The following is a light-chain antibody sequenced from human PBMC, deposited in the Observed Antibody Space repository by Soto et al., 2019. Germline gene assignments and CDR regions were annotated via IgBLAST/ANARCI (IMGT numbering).Light chain of an antibody. V-gene: IGLV2-14*01. CDR1: SSDVGGYNY. CDR2: DVS. CDR3: SSNTSSSTLLYV. Sequence: QSVLTQPASVSGSPGQSITISCTGTSSDVGGYNYVSWYQQHPGKAPKLMIYDVSNRPSGVSNRFSGSKSGNTASLTISGLQAEDEAEYYCSSNTSSSTLLYVFGTGTKLTVL. J-gene: IGLJ1*01.